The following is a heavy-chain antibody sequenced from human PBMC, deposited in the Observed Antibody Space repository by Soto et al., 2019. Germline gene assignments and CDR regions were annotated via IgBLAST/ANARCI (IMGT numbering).Heavy chain of an antibody. Sequence: ESGGGLVHPGGSLRLSCAASGFTFSSYSMNWVRQAPGKGLEWVSYISSSSSTIYYADSVKGRFTISRDNAKNSLYLQMNSLRDEDTAVYYCARDGEALLRFLEWPYGMEVWGQGTTVTVSS. J-gene: IGHJ6*02. V-gene: IGHV3-48*02. CDR1: GFTFSSYS. CDR3: ARDGEALLRFLEWPYGMEV. D-gene: IGHD3-3*01. CDR2: ISSSSSTI.